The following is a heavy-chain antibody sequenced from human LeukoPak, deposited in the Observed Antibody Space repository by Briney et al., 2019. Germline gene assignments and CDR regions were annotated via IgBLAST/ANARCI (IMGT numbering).Heavy chain of an antibody. CDR3: AGVIYYTSDAFDI. J-gene: IGHJ3*02. Sequence: PGGSLRLSCAASGFTFSSYWMHWVRQAPGKGPVWVSRINSDGSTTNYADSVKGRFTISRDNDKHTLYLHMNSLRVEDTAVYYCAGVIYYTSDAFDIWGQGTMVTVSS. CDR1: GFTFSSYW. CDR2: INSDGSTT. V-gene: IGHV3-74*01. D-gene: IGHD3-22*01.